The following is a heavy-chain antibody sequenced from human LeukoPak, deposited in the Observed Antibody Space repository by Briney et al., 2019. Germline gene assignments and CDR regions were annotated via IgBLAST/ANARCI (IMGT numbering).Heavy chain of an antibody. J-gene: IGHJ4*02. Sequence: GSLRLSCAASGFTFSSYSMSWVRQAPGKGLEWVSSISSSSSSYIYYADSVKGRFTISRDNAKNSLYLQMNSLRAEDTAVYYCARVQSIVVVPVALDYWGQGTLVTVSS. V-gene: IGHV3-21*01. CDR3: ARVQSIVVVPVALDY. CDR2: ISSSSSSYI. D-gene: IGHD2-2*01. CDR1: GFTFSSYS.